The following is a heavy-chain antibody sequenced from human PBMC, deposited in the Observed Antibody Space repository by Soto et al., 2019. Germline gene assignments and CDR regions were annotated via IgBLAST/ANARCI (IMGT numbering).Heavy chain of an antibody. J-gene: IGHJ4*02. CDR1: GFSLSTNGMS. CDR2: IYWDNDK. D-gene: IGHD3-10*01. CDR3: AHQSPFASGSYFDS. V-gene: IGHV2-5*02. Sequence: QISLKESGPTLVKPTQTLTLTCTFSGFSLSTNGMSVGWIRQPPGEALEWLALIYWDNDKRYSPSLKTRLTISKXTXTNQVVLTMTNMDPMDTATYYCAHQSPFASGSYFDSWGQGILVTVSS.